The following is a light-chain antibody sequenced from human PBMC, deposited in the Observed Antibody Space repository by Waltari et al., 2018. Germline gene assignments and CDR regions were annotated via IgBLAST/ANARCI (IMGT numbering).Light chain of an antibody. Sequence: QPVLTQPLSVSVAPGQRVTIPCTWTSSTIGAVYELHWYQQLPGTAPKVLITGNSNRPSGVPDRFSGSKSGNTASLTISGLQFADDSHYFCCSYAGYFTWVFGGGTKLTVL. CDR1: SSTIGAVYE. CDR3: CSYAGYFTWV. J-gene: IGLJ3*02. CDR2: GNS. V-gene: IGLV1-40*01.